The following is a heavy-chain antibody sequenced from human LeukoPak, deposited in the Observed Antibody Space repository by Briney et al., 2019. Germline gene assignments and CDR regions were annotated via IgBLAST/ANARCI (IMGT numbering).Heavy chain of an antibody. V-gene: IGHV7-4-1*02. CDR2: IDTNTGNP. Sequence: GASVKVSCKASGYTFTSYAMNWVRQAPGQGLEWMGWIDTNTGNPTYAQGFTGRFVFSLDTSVSTAYLQISSLKAEDTAVYYCAKANSSWYLYYYYYYGMDVWGQGITVTVSS. CDR1: GYTFTSYA. D-gene: IGHD6-13*01. J-gene: IGHJ6*02. CDR3: AKANSSWYLYYYYYYGMDV.